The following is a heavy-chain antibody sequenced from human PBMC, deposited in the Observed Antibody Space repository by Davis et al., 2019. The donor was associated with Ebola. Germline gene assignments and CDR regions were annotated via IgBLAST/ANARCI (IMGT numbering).Heavy chain of an antibody. V-gene: IGHV3-74*01. D-gene: IGHD4-23*01. CDR1: GFTFSSYW. CDR3: ARARDGGNPFDF. CDR2: INSDGSST. Sequence: PGGSLRLSCAASGFTFSSYWMHWVRQAPGKGLVWVSRINSDGSSTSYADSVKGRFTISRDNAKNTLYQQMNSLRAEDTAVYYCARARDGGNPFDFWGQGTLVTASS. J-gene: IGHJ4*02.